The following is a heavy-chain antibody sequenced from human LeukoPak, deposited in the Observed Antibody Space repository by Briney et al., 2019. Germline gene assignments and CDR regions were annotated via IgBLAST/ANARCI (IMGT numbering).Heavy chain of an antibody. J-gene: IGHJ4*02. CDR3: AREYTLYRSGWFLDY. D-gene: IGHD6-19*01. CDR1: GFTFSSYA. V-gene: IGHV4-39*07. Sequence: GSLRLSCAASGFTFSSYAMSWVRQPPGKGLEWIGSIDYGGSTYYNPSLKSRATISIDTSKNQFSLKLSSVTAADTALYYCAREYTLYRSGWFLDYWGQGTVVTVSS. CDR2: IDYGGST.